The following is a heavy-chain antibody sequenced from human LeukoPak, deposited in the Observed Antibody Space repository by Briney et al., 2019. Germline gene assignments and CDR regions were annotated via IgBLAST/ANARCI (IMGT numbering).Heavy chain of an antibody. V-gene: IGHV4-30-2*01. J-gene: IGHJ4*02. CDR1: GGSISSGDYY. D-gene: IGHD6-19*01. CDR2: IYHSGST. CDR3: ARARSSGWYFDFDY. Sequence: SETLSLTCTVSGGSISSGDYYWSWIRQPPGKGLEWTGYIYHSGSTYYNPSLKSRVTISVDRSKNQFSLKLSSVTAADTAVYYCARARSSGWYFDFDYWGQGTLVTVSS.